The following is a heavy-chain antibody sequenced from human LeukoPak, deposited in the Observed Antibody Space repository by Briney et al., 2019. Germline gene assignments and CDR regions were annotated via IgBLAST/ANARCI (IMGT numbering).Heavy chain of an antibody. V-gene: IGHV1-2*02. CDR3: ARGGTPTATIAAHP. J-gene: IGHJ4*02. D-gene: IGHD6-6*01. Sequence: SVKVSCRASGYTWSVHYLHWVRQAPGQWREWMGWINPNSGVTSYAQRFPGRVAVTRDTSIDTAYMELSLLRSDDPAVYYCARGGTPTATIAAHPWGQGTLVTVSS. CDR1: GYTWSVHY. CDR2: INPNSGVT.